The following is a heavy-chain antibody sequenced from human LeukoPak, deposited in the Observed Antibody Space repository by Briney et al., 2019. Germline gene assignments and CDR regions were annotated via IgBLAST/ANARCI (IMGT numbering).Heavy chain of an antibody. CDR1: GFTFRTSW. J-gene: IGHJ4*02. D-gene: IGHD6-19*01. Sequence: GGSLRLSCSASGFTFRTSWMHWVRQAPGKGLLWVAHVNSDGSNTAYGDSVKGRFTISRDNSKNTLYLQMNSLRAEDTAVYYCAKDLVKQQWLVVPGYWGQGTLVTVSS. CDR2: VNSDGSNT. V-gene: IGHV3-74*01. CDR3: AKDLVKQQWLVVPGY.